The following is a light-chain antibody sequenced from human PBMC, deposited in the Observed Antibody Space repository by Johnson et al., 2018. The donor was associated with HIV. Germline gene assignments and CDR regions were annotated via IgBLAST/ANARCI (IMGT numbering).Light chain of an antibody. V-gene: IGLV1-51*01. CDR3: GTWDSRLSAGLPYV. CDR1: SSNIGNNY. CDR2: DNN. J-gene: IGLJ1*01. Sequence: QSVLTQPPSVSAAPGQKVTISCSGSSSNIGNNYVSWYQQLPGTAPKLLIYDNNKRPSGIPDRFSGSKSGTSATLGITGLQTGDEADYYCGTWDSRLSAGLPYVFGTGTKVTVL.